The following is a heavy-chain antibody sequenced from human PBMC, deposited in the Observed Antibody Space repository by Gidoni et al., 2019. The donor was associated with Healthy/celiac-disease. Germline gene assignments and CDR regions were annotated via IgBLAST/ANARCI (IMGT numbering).Heavy chain of an antibody. Sequence: EVQLVESGGGLVQPGRSLRLSCAASGFTFDDSAMHWVRQAPGKGLDWVAGISWHRVSIGYADSVKGRFTISRDNAKNSLYLQMNSLRAEDTALYYCAKGGRDYYDSSGYLRYFDYWGQGTLVTVSS. CDR1: GFTFDDSA. J-gene: IGHJ4*02. V-gene: IGHV3-9*01. CDR2: ISWHRVSI. D-gene: IGHD3-22*01. CDR3: AKGGRDYYDSSGYLRYFDY.